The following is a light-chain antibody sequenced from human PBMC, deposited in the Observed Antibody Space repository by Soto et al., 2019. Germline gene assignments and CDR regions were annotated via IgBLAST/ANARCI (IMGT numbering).Light chain of an antibody. Sequence: DIQLTQSPSTLSASVGDRVTSTCRASQTISSGLAWYQQKPGKAPNLLIYETSNLESGVPSRFSGSGSGTEFTLTISSLQPDDFATYYCQYYNDYCWTFGQGTKVEIK. CDR3: QYYNDYCWT. V-gene: IGKV1-5*03. J-gene: IGKJ1*01. CDR1: QTISSG. CDR2: ETS.